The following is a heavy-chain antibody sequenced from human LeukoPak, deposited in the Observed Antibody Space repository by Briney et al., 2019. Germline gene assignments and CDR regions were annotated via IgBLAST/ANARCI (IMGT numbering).Heavy chain of an antibody. CDR3: ARDGDSRGIAVAVRY. J-gene: IGHJ4*02. CDR2: INPNSGGT. Sequence: GASVKVSCKASGYTFTGYYMHWVRQAPGQGLEWMGWINPNSGGTNYAQKFQGRVTMTRDTSISTAYMELSRLRSDDTAVYYCARDGDSRGIAVAVRYWGQGTLVTVSS. D-gene: IGHD6-19*01. V-gene: IGHV1-2*02. CDR1: GYTFTGYY.